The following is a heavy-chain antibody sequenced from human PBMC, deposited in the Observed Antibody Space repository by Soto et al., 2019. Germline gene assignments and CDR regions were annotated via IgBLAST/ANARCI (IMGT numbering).Heavy chain of an antibody. Sequence: QVQLVQSGAEVKKPGSSVKVSCKASGGTFSSYAISWVRQAPGQGLEWMGGIIPIFGTANYAQKFQGRVTLTADESTSTAYMELSSLRSEDTAVYYCARDPSGYSGYDEGGYWGQGTLVTVSS. CDR2: IIPIFGTA. D-gene: IGHD5-12*01. V-gene: IGHV1-69*01. CDR1: GGTFSSYA. CDR3: ARDPSGYSGYDEGGY. J-gene: IGHJ4*02.